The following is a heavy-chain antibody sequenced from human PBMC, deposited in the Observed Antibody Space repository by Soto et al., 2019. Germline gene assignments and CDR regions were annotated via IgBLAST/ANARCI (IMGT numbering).Heavy chain of an antibody. D-gene: IGHD3-10*02. J-gene: IGHJ5*01. V-gene: IGHV4-39*01. CDR3: ATPVSPASSPPAPCHMFSCFAS. CDR2: IPYSGST. Sequence: SETLSLTCTVSGGSISDKRYYWGWIRQPPGKGLEWMGSIPYSGSTYDNPSLKSRVTISVDTSKNQLSLKLKSVTAADTSFYYRATPVSPASSPPAPCHMFSCFASWGQSTLVTV. CDR1: GGSISDKRYY.